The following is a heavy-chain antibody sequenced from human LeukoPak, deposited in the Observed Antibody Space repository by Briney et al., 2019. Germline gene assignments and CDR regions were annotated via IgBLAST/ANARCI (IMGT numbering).Heavy chain of an antibody. CDR3: ARVYSSSYRPFDY. J-gene: IGHJ4*02. V-gene: IGHV4-39*07. D-gene: IGHD6-13*01. CDR2: IYYSGST. CDR1: GGSISSSSYY. Sequence: PSETLSLTCTVSGGSISSSSYYWGWICQPPGKGLEWIGSIYYSGSTYYNPSLKSRVTISVDTSKNQFSLKLGSVTAADTAVYYCARVYSSSYRPFDYWGQGTLVTVSS.